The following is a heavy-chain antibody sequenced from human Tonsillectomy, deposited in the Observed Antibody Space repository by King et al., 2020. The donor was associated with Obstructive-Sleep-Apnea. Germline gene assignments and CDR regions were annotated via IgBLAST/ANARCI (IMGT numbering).Heavy chain of an antibody. CDR3: ARGPDYDDSSGYPNVSWFDP. Sequence: VQLVESGGGVVQPGRSLRLSCAASGFTFSSYAMHWVRQAPGKGLEWVAVISYDGSNKYYADSVKGRFTISRDNSKNTLYLQMNSLRAEDTAVYYCARGPDYDDSSGYPNVSWFDPWGQGTLVTVSS. V-gene: IGHV3-30-3*01. CDR1: GFTFSSYA. D-gene: IGHD3-22*01. CDR2: ISYDGSNK. J-gene: IGHJ5*02.